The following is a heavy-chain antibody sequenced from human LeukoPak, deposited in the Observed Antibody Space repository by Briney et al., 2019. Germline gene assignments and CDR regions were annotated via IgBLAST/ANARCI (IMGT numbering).Heavy chain of an antibody. CDR2: IHSSGSTI. CDR1: GFTFSSHH. Sequence: GGSLRLSCAASGFTFSSHHMNWVRQAPGKGLEWVSYIHSSGSTIYYADSVKGRFTISRDNAKNSLYLQMNSLRAEDTAVYHCARDGTTVITNYYYGMDVWGQGTTVTVSS. D-gene: IGHD4-17*01. J-gene: IGHJ6*02. CDR3: ARDGTTVITNYYYGMDV. V-gene: IGHV3-48*03.